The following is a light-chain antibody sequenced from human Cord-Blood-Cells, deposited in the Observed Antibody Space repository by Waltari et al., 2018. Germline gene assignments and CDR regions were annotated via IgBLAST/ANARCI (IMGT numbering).Light chain of an antibody. V-gene: IGLV3-19*01. CDR3: NSRDSSGNHVV. J-gene: IGLJ2*01. CDR1: SLSSYY. CDR2: GKN. Sequence: SSELTPDPAVSVALGQTVRITCQGDSLSSYYASWYQQKPGKAPVLVIYGKNNRPSGIPDRFAGSSSRNTASLTITGAQAEDEADYYCNSRDSSGNHVVFGGGTKLTVL.